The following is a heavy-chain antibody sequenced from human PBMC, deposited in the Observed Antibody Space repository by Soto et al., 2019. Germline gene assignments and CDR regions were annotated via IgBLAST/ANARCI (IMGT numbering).Heavy chain of an antibody. V-gene: IGHV1-18*01. CDR1: GYTFSNDA. Sequence: QVQLVQSGAEVKKPGASVKVSCKASGYTFSNDAITWVRQAPGQGLEWMGWVSAYNGNTNYAKKFKGRVTMTTDTSTSTAYMEIRSLRYDDTAVYFCARAFRYYWNYMMYWGQGTLVTVSS. J-gene: IGHJ4*02. CDR2: VSAYNGNT. D-gene: IGHD1-7*01. CDR3: ARAFRYYWNYMMY.